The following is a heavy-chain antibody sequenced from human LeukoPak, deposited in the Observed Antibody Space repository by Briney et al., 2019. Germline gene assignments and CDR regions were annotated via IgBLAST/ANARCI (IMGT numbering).Heavy chain of an antibody. CDR3: ARGASLRHFDY. CDR2: IGTAGDT. Sequence: PGGSLRLSCAASGFTFSSYDMHWVRQATGKGLEWVSAIGTAGDTYYPGSVKGRFTISRENAKSSLYLQMNSLRAGDTAVYYCARGASLRHFDYWGQGTLVTVSS. V-gene: IGHV3-13*01. CDR1: GFTFSSYD. D-gene: IGHD5/OR15-5a*01. J-gene: IGHJ4*02.